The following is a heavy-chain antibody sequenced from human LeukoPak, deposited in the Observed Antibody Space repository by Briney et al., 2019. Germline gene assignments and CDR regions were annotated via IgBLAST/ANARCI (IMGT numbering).Heavy chain of an antibody. CDR3: ARGVDFWSGHDY. CDR1: GFTFSSYT. V-gene: IGHV3-30-3*01. D-gene: IGHD3-3*01. Sequence: GRSLRLSCAASGFTFSSYTVHWVRQAPGKGLEWVAVMSYDGSNKYYGDSVKGRFTISRDNSKNTLYLQMDTLRAEDTAVYYCARGVDFWSGHDYWGQGTLVTVSS. J-gene: IGHJ4*02. CDR2: MSYDGSNK.